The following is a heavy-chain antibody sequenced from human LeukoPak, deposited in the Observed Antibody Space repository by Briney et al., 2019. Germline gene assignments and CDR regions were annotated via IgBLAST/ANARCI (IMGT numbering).Heavy chain of an antibody. CDR3: ARVVPDGYSDY. CDR2: VYYRGRT. CDR1: VGSVSNYY. J-gene: IGHJ4*02. D-gene: IGHD5-24*01. V-gene: IGHV4-59*02. Sequence: SETLSLTCTVSVGSVSNYYWSWIRQPPGKGLEWIGYVYYRGRTNYNPSLKSRLTISVDTSKNQFFLRLSSVTAADTAIYFCARVVPDGYSDYWGQGTLVTVSS.